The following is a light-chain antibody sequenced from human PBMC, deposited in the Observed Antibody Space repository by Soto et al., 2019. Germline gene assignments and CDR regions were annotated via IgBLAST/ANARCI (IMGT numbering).Light chain of an antibody. Sequence: DIQMTQSPSTLSASLGYRVPITCRASQSISSWLAWYQQKPGKAPKVLIYKASSLESGVPSRFSGSGSGTEFTLTISSLQPDDFASYSCQQYNNYPYTFGQGTRLEIK. CDR2: KAS. V-gene: IGKV1-5*03. J-gene: IGKJ5*01. CDR3: QQYNNYPYT. CDR1: QSISSW.